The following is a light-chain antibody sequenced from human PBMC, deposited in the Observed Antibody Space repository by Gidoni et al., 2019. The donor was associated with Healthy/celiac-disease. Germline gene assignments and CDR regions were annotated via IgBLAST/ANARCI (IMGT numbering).Light chain of an antibody. CDR3: QQSSNWYT. V-gene: IGKV3-11*01. CDR2: DAS. Sequence: EIVFPQSPSTLSLSPGERATLSCRASQSVSSYLAWYQQKPGQAPRLLIYDASNRATGIPARFSGSGSGTDFTLTISSLEHEDFAVYYCQQSSNWYTFGQGTKLEIK. CDR1: QSVSSY. J-gene: IGKJ2*01.